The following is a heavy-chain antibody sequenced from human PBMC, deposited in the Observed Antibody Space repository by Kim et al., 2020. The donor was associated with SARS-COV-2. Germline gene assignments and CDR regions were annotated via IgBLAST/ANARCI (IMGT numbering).Heavy chain of an antibody. CDR3: ARLVMATIDY. J-gene: IGHJ4*02. Sequence: STYSTPSLKGRVTISVDTAKNQFSLKLSSVTAADTAVYYCARLVMATIDYWGQGTLVTVSS. V-gene: IGHV4-39*01. D-gene: IGHD2-21*01. CDR2: ST.